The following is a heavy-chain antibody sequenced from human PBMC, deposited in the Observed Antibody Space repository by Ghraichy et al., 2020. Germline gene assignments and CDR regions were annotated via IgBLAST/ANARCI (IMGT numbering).Heavy chain of an antibody. CDR1: GFTFSIYA. CDR3: AKDDYGSGSYYTLSFDY. J-gene: IGHJ4*02. V-gene: IGHV3-23*01. Sequence: GESLNISCAASGFTFSIYAMSWVRQAPGKGLEWVSSITDGGGGTDYADSVKGRFTISRDNSKKTLYLQMNSLRAEDTAVYYCAKDDYGSGSYYTLSFDYWGQGTLVTVSS. D-gene: IGHD3-10*01. CDR2: ITDGGGGT.